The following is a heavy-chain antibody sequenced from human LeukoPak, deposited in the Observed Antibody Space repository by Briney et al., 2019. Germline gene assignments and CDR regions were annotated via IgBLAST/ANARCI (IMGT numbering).Heavy chain of an antibody. Sequence: ASVKVSCKASGYTFTCYYMHWVRQAPGQGLEWMGWINPNSGGTNYAQKFQGRVTMTRDTSISTAYMELSRLRSDDTAVYYCATEYSYGFSRGPNDYYYMDVWGKGTTVTISS. D-gene: IGHD5-18*01. V-gene: IGHV1-2*02. J-gene: IGHJ6*03. CDR2: INPNSGGT. CDR1: GYTFTCYY. CDR3: ATEYSYGFSRGPNDYYYMDV.